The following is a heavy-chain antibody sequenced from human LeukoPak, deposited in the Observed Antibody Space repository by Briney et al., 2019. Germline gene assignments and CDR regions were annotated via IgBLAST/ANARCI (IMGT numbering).Heavy chain of an antibody. CDR2: INSDGSST. CDR1: GFTFSSYA. D-gene: IGHD3-16*02. Sequence: GGSLRLSCAASGFTFSSYAMSWVRQAPGKGLVWVSRINSDGSSTSYADSVKGRFTISRDNAKNTLYLQMNSLRAEDTAVYYCARGDDYVWGGYRADYWGQGTLVTVSS. CDR3: ARGDDYVWGGYRADY. V-gene: IGHV3-74*01. J-gene: IGHJ4*02.